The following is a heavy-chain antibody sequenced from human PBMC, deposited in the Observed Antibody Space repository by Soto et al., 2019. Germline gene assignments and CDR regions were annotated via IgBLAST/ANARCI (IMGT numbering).Heavy chain of an antibody. D-gene: IGHD3-10*01. J-gene: IGHJ6*03. V-gene: IGHV4-59*01. CDR1: GCSISSYY. CDR3: ARGISSGKSSPYYYYYMDV. Sequence: SETLSLTCTFSGCSISSYYWSLIRQPPGKGLEWIGYIYYSGSTNYNPSLKSRVTISVDTSKNQFSLKLSSVTAADTAVYYCARGISSGKSSPYYYYYMDVWGKGTTVTVSS. CDR2: IYYSGST.